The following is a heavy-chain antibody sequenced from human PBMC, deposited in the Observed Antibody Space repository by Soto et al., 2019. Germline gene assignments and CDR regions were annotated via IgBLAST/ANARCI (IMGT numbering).Heavy chain of an antibody. D-gene: IGHD3-10*01. CDR3: ARDGAGRGDYYYYGMDV. Sequence: SETLSLTCTVSGGSISSGGYYWSWIRQHPGKGLEWIGYIYYSGSTYYNPSLKSRVTISVDTSKNQFSLKLSSVTAADTAVYYCARDGAGRGDYYYYGMDVWGQGTTVTVS. J-gene: IGHJ6*02. V-gene: IGHV4-31*03. CDR1: GGSISSGGYY. CDR2: IYYSGST.